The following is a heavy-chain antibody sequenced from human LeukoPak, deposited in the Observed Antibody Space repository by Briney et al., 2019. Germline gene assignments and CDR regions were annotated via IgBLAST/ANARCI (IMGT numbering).Heavy chain of an antibody. CDR2: ISAYNGNT. D-gene: IGHD3-9*01. CDR1: GYTFTSYG. V-gene: IGHV1-18*01. J-gene: IGHJ3*02. Sequence: ASVKVSCKASGYTFTSYGISWVRQAPGQGLEWMGWISAYNGNTNYAQKLQGRVTMTTDTSTSTAYMELRSLRSDDTAVYYCASRNVDTQTADNDAFDIWGQGTMVTVSS. CDR3: ASRNVDTQTADNDAFDI.